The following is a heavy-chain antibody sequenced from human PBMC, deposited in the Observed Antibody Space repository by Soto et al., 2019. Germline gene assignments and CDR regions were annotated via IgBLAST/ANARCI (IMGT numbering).Heavy chain of an antibody. CDR2: ITFSGNTV. CDR1: GFTFSDSY. Sequence: GSLRLSCAASGFTFSDSYMSWIRQAPGKGLEWISYITFSGNTVYYADSLKGRFTISRDNAKNSLYLQMNRLRAEDTAVYYCARVSWRVKYGMDVWGQGTTVTVSS. V-gene: IGHV3-11*01. J-gene: IGHJ6*02. D-gene: IGHD3-3*01. CDR3: ARVSWRVKYGMDV.